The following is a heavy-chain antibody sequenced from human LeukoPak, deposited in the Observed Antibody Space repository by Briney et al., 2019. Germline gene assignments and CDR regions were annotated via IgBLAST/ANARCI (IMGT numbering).Heavy chain of an antibody. CDR3: ARDEDSAYGSGSYLS. V-gene: IGHV4-59*01. D-gene: IGHD3-10*01. J-gene: IGHJ5*02. CDR2: LYYSGST. CDR1: GDSISGYY. Sequence: PSETLSLTCTVSGDSISGYYWSWIRQPPGKGREWIGYLYYSGSTNYNPSLKSRVTISVDTSKNQFSLKLSSVTAADTDVYYCARDEDSAYGSGSYLSWGQGTLVTVSS.